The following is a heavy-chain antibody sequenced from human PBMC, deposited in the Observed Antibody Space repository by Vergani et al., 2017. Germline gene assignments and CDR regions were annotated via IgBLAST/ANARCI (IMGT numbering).Heavy chain of an antibody. J-gene: IGHJ3*02. Sequence: QVQLQESGPGLVKPSETLSLTCAVSGYSISSGYYWGWIRQPPGKGLEWIGSIYHSGSTYYNPSLKSRVTISVDTSKNQFSLKLSSVTAADTAVYYCARLTYQLLPPDAFDIWGQGTMVTVSS. CDR3: ARLTYQLLPPDAFDI. V-gene: IGHV4-38-2*01. CDR1: GYSISSGYY. D-gene: IGHD2-2*01. CDR2: IYHSGST.